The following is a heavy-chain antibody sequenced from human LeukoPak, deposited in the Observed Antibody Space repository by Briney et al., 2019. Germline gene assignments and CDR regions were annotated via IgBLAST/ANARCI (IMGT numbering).Heavy chain of an antibody. CDR2: IYTSGST. V-gene: IGHV4-4*07. CDR3: ARERGGSGSYYNAAYYYGMDV. J-gene: IGHJ6*02. D-gene: IGHD3-10*01. Sequence: SEALSLTCTVSGGSISTYYWSWIRQPAGKGLEWIGPIYTSGSTNHNPSLKSRVTMSVDTSKNQFSLKLSSVTAADTAVYYCARERGGSGSYYNAAYYYGMDVWGQGTTVTVSS. CDR1: GGSISTYY.